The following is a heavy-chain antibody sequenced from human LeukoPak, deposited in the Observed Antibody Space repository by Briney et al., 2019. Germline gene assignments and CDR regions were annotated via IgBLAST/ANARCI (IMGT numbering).Heavy chain of an antibody. D-gene: IGHD6-19*01. CDR3: AKGIYSSGWSYFDY. Sequence: GGSLRLSCAGSGFTFSRYNMNWFRQAPGKGLEWVSTLSGSGITTYYADSVKGRFTISRDNSKNTLYLQMNSLRAEDTAVYYCAKGIYSSGWSYFDYWGHGTLVTVSS. CDR2: LSGSGITT. CDR1: GFTFSRYN. V-gene: IGHV3-23*01. J-gene: IGHJ4*01.